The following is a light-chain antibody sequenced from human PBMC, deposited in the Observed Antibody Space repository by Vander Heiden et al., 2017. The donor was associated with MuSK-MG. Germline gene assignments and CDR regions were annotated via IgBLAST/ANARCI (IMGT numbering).Light chain of an antibody. J-gene: IGKJ5*01. V-gene: IGKV2-28*01. Sequence: MVMTQSPLSRPGTPGEPAPISCRSSQSRLHSNGYNSLEWYLQKPWQSQQLLLDWGSKRAYGVSDRLSCSGSGTDFTLKSSRGEDEDVGSYYCRQELPTITFGQGTQMXIK. CDR2: WGS. CDR1: QSRLHSNGYNS. CDR3: RQELPTIT.